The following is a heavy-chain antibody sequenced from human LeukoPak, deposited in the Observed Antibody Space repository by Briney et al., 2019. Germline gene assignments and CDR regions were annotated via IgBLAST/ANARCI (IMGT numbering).Heavy chain of an antibody. V-gene: IGHV3-23*01. Sequence: GGTLRLSCAASGFTFSSYGMSWVRQAPGKGLEWVSAISGSGGSTYYADSVKGRFTISRDNSKNTLYLQMNSLRVEDTAVYYCARVGAPGTADYWGQGTLVTVSS. CDR3: ARVGAPGTADY. D-gene: IGHD6-13*01. CDR1: GFTFSSYG. J-gene: IGHJ4*02. CDR2: ISGSGGST.